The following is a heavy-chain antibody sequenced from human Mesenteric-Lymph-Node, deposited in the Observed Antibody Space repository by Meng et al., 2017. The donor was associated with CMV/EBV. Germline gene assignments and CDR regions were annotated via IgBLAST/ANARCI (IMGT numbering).Heavy chain of an antibody. CDR3: ARDVMALYAMDV. CDR1: GYTFTGNY. V-gene: IGHV1-2*02. CDR2: MNPNSGAT. Sequence: ASVKVSCKASGYTFTGNYMHWVRQAPGQGLEWMGWMNPNSGATNYAQKFQGRVTMTRDTSINTAYMEVTRLRSDDTAIYYCARDVMALYAMDVWGQGTTVTVSS. J-gene: IGHJ6*02. D-gene: IGHD5-24*01.